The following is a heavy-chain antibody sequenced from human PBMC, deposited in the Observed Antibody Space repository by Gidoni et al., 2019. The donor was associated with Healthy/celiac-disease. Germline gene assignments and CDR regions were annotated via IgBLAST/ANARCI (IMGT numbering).Heavy chain of an antibody. CDR1: GFTFSSYG. Sequence: QVQLVESGGGGVQPGRSLSLSCAASGFTFSSYGMHWVRQAPGKGLEWVAVISYDGSNKYYADSVKGRFTISRDNSKDTLYLQMNSLRAEDTAVYYCAKDYGYSYGLFDYWGQGTLVTVSS. CDR2: ISYDGSNK. J-gene: IGHJ4*02. V-gene: IGHV3-30*18. CDR3: AKDYGYSYGLFDY. D-gene: IGHD5-18*01.